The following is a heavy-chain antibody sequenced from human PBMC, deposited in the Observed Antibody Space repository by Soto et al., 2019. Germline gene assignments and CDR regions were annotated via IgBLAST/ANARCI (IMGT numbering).Heavy chain of an antibody. CDR3: ETETSDLPPGYYGMDV. J-gene: IGHJ6*02. CDR2: FDPEDGET. CDR1: VYTLTELS. V-gene: IGHV1-24*01. Sequence: QVQLVQSGAEVKKPGASVKVSCKVSVYTLTELSMHWVRQAPGIGLEWMGGFDPEDGETIYAQKFQGRVTMTEDTSTDTAYIELSSLRSEDTAVYYCETETSDLPPGYYGMDVWGQGTTVTVSS.